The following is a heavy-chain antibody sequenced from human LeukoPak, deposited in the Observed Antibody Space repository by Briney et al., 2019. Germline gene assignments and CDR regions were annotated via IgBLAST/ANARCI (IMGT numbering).Heavy chain of an antibody. CDR2: IWYDGSNQ. J-gene: IGHJ4*02. D-gene: IGHD6-6*01. CDR3: AKGSYSSSSGGTDY. V-gene: IGHV3-33*08. Sequence: GGSLKLSCAASGFTFSSYSMNWVRQAPGKGLEWVAVIWYDGSNQFYADSVKGRFTISRENSQNTVYLHMNSLRGEDTAVYYCAKGSYSSSSGGTDYWGQGSLVTVSS. CDR1: GFTFSSYS.